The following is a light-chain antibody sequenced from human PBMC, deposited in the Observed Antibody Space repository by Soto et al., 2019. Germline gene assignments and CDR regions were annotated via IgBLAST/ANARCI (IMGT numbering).Light chain of an antibody. CDR1: SSDVGSYNL. CDR3: CSYAGNSTYV. CDR2: EGS. V-gene: IGLV2-23*01. J-gene: IGLJ1*01. Sequence: QSVLTQPASVSGSPGQSITISCTGTSSDVGSYNLVSWYQQHPGKAPKLMIYEGSKRPLGVSNRFSGSKSGNTASLTISGLQAEDEVDYYCCSYAGNSTYVFGTGTKVTV.